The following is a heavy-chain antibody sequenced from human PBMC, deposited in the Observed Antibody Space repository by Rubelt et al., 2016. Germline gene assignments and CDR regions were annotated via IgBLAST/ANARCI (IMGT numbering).Heavy chain of an antibody. D-gene: IGHD2-2*01. CDR2: IYHSGNT. CDR1: GDSISSNNW. V-gene: IGHV4-4*02. J-gene: IGHJ4*02. CDR3: SRRLMPSYYFAY. Sequence: QVQLQESGPGLVKPSETLSLACTVSGDSISSNNWWSWVRQPPGKGLEWIGEIYHSGNTNYNPSLKSRVTISVDPSTNQFSRTWSSVTAADTALYYCSRRLMPSYYFAYWGQGMLVTVSS.